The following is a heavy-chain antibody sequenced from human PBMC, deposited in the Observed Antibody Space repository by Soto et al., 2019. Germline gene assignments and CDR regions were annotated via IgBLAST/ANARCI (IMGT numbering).Heavy chain of an antibody. Sequence: EVQLVESGGGLVQPGGSLRLSCAASGFTFSSYSMNWVRQAPGKGLEWVSYISSSSSTIYYADSVKGRFTISRDNAKKSLYLQMNSLRDEDTAVYYSARGDYQYYYYYGMDVWGQGTTVTVSS. J-gene: IGHJ6*02. D-gene: IGHD4-17*01. CDR1: GFTFSSYS. V-gene: IGHV3-48*02. CDR2: ISSSSSTI. CDR3: ARGDYQYYYYYGMDV.